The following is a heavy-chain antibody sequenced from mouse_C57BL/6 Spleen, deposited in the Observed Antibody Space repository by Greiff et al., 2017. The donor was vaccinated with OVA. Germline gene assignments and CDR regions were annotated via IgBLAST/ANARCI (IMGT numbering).Heavy chain of an antibody. CDR1: GYTFTSYW. Sequence: QVQLKQPGAELVKPGASVKLSCKASGYTFTSYWMQWVKQRPGQGLEWIGEIDPSDSYTNYNQKFKGKATLTVDTSSSTAYMQLSSLTSEDSAVYYCSRSGSTMVTTREYWGQGTTLTVAS. D-gene: IGHD2-2*01. CDR3: SRSGSTMVTTREY. J-gene: IGHJ2*01. CDR2: IDPSDSYT. V-gene: IGHV1-50*01.